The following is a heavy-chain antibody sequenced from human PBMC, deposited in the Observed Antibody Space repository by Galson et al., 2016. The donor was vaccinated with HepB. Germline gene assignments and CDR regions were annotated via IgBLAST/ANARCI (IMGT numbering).Heavy chain of an antibody. CDR2: LCYDGST. D-gene: IGHD6-19*01. V-gene: IGHV4-39*01. CDR1: SGSISSVNYY. J-gene: IGHJ5*02. Sequence: EPLSLTCSVSSGSISSVNYYWAWIRQPPGKGLEWLGTLCYDGSTDHNSSLRIRDTFFVDTSRNQFSLQLTSVTAADTAVYYCARLGPAGVGHFDPWGQGTLVTVSS. CDR3: ARLGPAGVGHFDP.